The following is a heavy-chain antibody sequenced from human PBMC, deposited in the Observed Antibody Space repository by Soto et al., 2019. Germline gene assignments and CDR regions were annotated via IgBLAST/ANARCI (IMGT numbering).Heavy chain of an antibody. CDR3: ARHIAAAGTDDAFDI. Sequence: GESLKISCKGSGYSFTSYWISWVRQMPGKGLEWMGRIDPSDSYTNYSPSFQGHVTISADTSISTAYLQWSSLKASDTAMYYCARHIAAAGTDDAFDIWGQGTMVTVSS. V-gene: IGHV5-10-1*01. J-gene: IGHJ3*02. CDR1: GYSFTSYW. CDR2: IDPSDSYT. D-gene: IGHD6-13*01.